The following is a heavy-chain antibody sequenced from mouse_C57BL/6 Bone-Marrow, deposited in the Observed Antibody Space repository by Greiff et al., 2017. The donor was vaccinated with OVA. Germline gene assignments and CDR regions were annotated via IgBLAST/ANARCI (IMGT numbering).Heavy chain of an antibody. J-gene: IGHJ2*01. CDR1: GFTFSDYG. CDR3: ARGVYYFDY. CDR2: ISSGSSTI. V-gene: IGHV5-17*01. Sequence: EVMLVESGGGLVKPGGSLKLSCAASGFTFSDYGMHWVRQAPEKGLEWVAYISSGSSTIYYEDTVKGRFTISRDNAKNTLFLQMASLRSEDTAMYYCARGVYYFDYWGQGTTLTVSS.